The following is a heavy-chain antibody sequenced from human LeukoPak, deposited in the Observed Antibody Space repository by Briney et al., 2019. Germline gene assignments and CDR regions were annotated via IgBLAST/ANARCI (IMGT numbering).Heavy chain of an antibody. D-gene: IGHD2-2*01. CDR2: IIPIFGTA. J-gene: IGHJ6*03. CDR3: AREYCSSTSCWSGGYYMDV. V-gene: IGHV1-69*13. Sequence: GASVKVSCKASGGTFSSYVISWVRQAPGQGLEWMGGIIPIFGTANYAQNFQGRVTITADEFTSTAHMELSSLRSEDTAVYYCAREYCSSTSCWSGGYYMDVWGKGTTVTVSS. CDR1: GGTFSSYV.